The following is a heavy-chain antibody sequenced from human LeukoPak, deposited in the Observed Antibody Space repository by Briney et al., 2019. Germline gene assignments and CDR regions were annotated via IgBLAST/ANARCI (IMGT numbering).Heavy chain of an antibody. CDR2: INSDGSSR. Sequence: AGRSVGLFYAFSVFTFSNCCTHCVRQAPGKGLVCVSRINSDGSSRTSAASVKGRFTISRDITKNSLYLQMNSLRADDTAVYYCAKGGATVIDYWGQGTLVTVSS. CDR1: VFTFSNCC. CDR3: AKGGATVIDY. D-gene: IGHD4-17*01. J-gene: IGHJ4*02. V-gene: IGHV3-74*01.